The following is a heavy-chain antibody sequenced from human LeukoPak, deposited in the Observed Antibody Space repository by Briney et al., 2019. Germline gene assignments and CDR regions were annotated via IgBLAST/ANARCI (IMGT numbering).Heavy chain of an antibody. J-gene: IGHJ5*02. CDR1: EFTSSSYA. CDR2: ISLLGGNA. V-gene: IGHV3-23*01. CDR3: AKGFDYTNPRHWFDP. Sequence: GGSLRLSCTASEFTSSSYAMSWIRQAPGKGLEWVSSISLLGGNAYYADSVRGRFTISRDRSNNTVSLQMNSLRVDDTAIYFCAKGFDYTNPRHWFDPWGQGTLVTVSS. D-gene: IGHD4-11*01.